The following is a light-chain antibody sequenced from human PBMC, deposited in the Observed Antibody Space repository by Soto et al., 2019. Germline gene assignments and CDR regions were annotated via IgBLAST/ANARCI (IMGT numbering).Light chain of an antibody. CDR3: QQYNDWPPA. J-gene: IGKJ4*01. CDR2: GAS. Sequence: ATLSLSPGERATLSCRASQSVSSKLVWYQQKPGQAPRFLIYGASTRATGIPARFRGSGSGTEFTLTIGSLQSEDFALYCCQQYNDWPPAFGGGTKVDI. V-gene: IGKV3-15*01. CDR1: QSVSSK.